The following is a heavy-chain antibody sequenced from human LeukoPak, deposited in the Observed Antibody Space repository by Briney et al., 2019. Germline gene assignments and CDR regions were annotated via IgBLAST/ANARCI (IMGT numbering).Heavy chain of an antibody. CDR1: GGSFSGYY. J-gene: IGHJ4*02. Sequence: PSETLSLTCAVYGGSFSGYYWSWIRRPPGKGLEWIGEINHSGSTNYNPSLKSRVTISVDTSKNQFSLKLSSVTAADTAVYYCARGRRIAAAGNSFFDYWGQGTLVTVSS. CDR3: ARGRRIAAAGNSFFDY. V-gene: IGHV4-34*01. D-gene: IGHD6-13*01. CDR2: INHSGST.